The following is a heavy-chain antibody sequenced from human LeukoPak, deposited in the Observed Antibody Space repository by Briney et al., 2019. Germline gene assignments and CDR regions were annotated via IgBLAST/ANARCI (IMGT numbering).Heavy chain of an antibody. CDR3: ARDLRSSGYYAFDY. D-gene: IGHD3-22*01. CDR1: GFTFSNYA. V-gene: IGHV3-30*04. Sequence: GRSLRLSCAASGFTFSNYAMHWVRQAPGKGLEWVAVISYDGSNKYYTDSVKGRFTISGDSSKNTLYLQMNSLRPEDTAVYYCARDLRSSGYYAFDYWGQGTLVTVSS. J-gene: IGHJ4*02. CDR2: ISYDGSNK.